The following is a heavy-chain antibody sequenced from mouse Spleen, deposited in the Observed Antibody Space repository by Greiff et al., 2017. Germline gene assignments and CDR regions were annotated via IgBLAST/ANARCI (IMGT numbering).Heavy chain of an antibody. Sequence: VQLQQSGPGMVKPSQSLSLTCTVTGYSITSGYDWHWIRHFPGNKLEWMGYISYSGSTNYNPSLKSRISITHDTSKNHFFLKLNSVTTEDTATYYCARAGNYYGSYYYAMDYWGQGTSVTVSS. J-gene: IGHJ4*01. D-gene: IGHD2-1*01. V-gene: IGHV3-1*01. CDR2: ISYSGST. CDR3: ARAGNYYGSYYYAMDY. CDR1: GYSITSGYD.